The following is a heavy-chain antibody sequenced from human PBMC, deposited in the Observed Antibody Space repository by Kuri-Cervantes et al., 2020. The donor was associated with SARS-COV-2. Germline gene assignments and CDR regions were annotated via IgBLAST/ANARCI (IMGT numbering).Heavy chain of an antibody. J-gene: IGHJ4*02. CDR2: IIPILGIA. D-gene: IGHD3-22*01. CDR1: GGTFSSYA. V-gene: IGHV1-69*04. Sequence: SVKVSCKASGGTFSSYAISWVRQAPGQGLEWMGRIIPILGIANYAQKFQGRVTITADKSTSTAYMELSSLRSEDTAVYYCARDPYYYDSSGYHGSDYWGQGTLVPSPQ. CDR3: ARDPYYYDSSGYHGSDY.